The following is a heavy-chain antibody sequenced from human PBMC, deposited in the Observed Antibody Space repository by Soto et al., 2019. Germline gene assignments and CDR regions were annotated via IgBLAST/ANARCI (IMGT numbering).Heavy chain of an antibody. CDR2: MNPNSGNT. CDR3: ARGRRSGGSCYLY. Sequence: QVQLAQSGAGVKKPGASVKVSCKASGYSFTSYDINWVRQATGQGLEWMGWMNPNSGNTGYAQKFQGRVTMTRNTSISTAYMELTSLTSDDPAVYYCARGRRSGGSCYLYWGQGTLVTVSS. J-gene: IGHJ4*02. D-gene: IGHD2-15*01. V-gene: IGHV1-8*01. CDR1: GYSFTSYD.